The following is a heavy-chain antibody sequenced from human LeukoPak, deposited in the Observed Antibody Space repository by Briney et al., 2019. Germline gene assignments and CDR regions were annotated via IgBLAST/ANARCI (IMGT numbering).Heavy chain of an antibody. J-gene: IGHJ6*02. Sequence: GGSPRLSCAASGFTFSSYAMSWVRQAPGGGLEWVSTISGSGSDTYYADSVKGRFTISRDHSENTLYLQMNSLGAEDTAIYYCAKVPYSDYGSGRPPFMDVWGQGTTVAVSS. V-gene: IGHV3-23*01. D-gene: IGHD3-10*01. CDR1: GFTFSSYA. CDR2: ISGSGSDT. CDR3: AKVPYSDYGSGRPPFMDV.